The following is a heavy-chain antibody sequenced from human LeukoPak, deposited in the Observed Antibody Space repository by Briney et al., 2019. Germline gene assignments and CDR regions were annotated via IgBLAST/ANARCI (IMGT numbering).Heavy chain of an antibody. CDR3: ARQSGGSYVFFDY. V-gene: IGHV4-4*07. D-gene: IGHD3-22*01. Sequence: PSETLSLTCTVSGGSLSTYYWSWIRQPAGKGLEWIGRISATRNSNYNPSLKSRVTISVDKSKDQFSLKLTSVTAADTVVYFCARQSGGSYVFFDYWGRGTLVTVSS. J-gene: IGHJ4*02. CDR1: GGSLSTYY. CDR2: ISATRNS.